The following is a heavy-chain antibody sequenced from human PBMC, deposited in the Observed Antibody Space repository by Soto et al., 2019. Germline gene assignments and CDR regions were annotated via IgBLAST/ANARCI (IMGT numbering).Heavy chain of an antibody. CDR3: ARNTPDGPSQNWYFDL. V-gene: IGHV1-69*02. D-gene: IGHD2-8*01. Sequence: QVQLVQSGAEVKKPGSSVKVSCKASGGTFSSYTISWVRQAPGQGLEWMGRIIPILGIANYAQKFQGRVTITEDKSTSTAYMELSSLRSEDTAVYYCARNTPDGPSQNWYFDLWGRGTLVTVSS. J-gene: IGHJ2*01. CDR2: IIPILGIA. CDR1: GGTFSSYT.